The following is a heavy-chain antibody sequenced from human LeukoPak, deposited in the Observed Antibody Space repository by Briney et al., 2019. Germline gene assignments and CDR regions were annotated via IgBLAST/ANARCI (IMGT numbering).Heavy chain of an antibody. CDR3: ARDRYDSSGMEY. V-gene: IGHV1-2*02. CDR1: GYTFTGYY. Sequence: ASVKVSCKASGYTFTGYYMHWVRQAPGQGLEWMGWINPNSGGTNYAQKFQGRVTMTRDTSISTAYMELSRLRSDDTAVYYCARDRYDSSGMEYWGQGTLVTVSS. D-gene: IGHD3-22*01. J-gene: IGHJ4*02. CDR2: INPNSGGT.